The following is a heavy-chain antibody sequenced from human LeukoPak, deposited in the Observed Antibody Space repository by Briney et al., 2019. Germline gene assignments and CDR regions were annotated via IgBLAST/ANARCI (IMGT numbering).Heavy chain of an antibody. CDR2: ISASGGSI. CDR3: AIEYYYYMDV. Sequence: GGSLRLFCAASGFTFTSNAVSWVRQAPGKGLEWVSTISASGGSIYYAGSVKGRFTISRDISKNTLYLQMNSLRAEDTAVYHCAIEYYYYMDVWGKGTTVTVSS. J-gene: IGHJ6*03. V-gene: IGHV3-23*01. CDR1: GFTFTSNA.